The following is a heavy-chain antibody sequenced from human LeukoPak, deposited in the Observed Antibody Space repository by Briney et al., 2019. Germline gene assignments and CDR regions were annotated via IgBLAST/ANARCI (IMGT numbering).Heavy chain of an antibody. CDR2: IGGSGDT. J-gene: IGHJ4*02. Sequence: GGSLRLSCAVSEVTFSRYAMSWVRQAPGKGLEWVSAIGGSGDTYYAASVKGRFTISRDNSKSTVSLQMNSLRAEDAAVYYCAKDSSVPYGITSWGQGTLVTVAS. D-gene: IGHD1/OR15-1a*01. CDR3: AKDSSVPYGITS. CDR1: EVTFSRYA. V-gene: IGHV3-23*01.